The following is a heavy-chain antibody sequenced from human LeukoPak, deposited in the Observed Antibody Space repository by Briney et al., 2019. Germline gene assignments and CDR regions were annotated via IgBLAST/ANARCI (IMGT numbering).Heavy chain of an antibody. D-gene: IGHD3-22*01. V-gene: IGHV1-2*06. J-gene: IGHJ1*01. CDR1: GYTFTGYY. CDR3: AREWGPYHDSSGNDFQH. CDR2: INPNSGGT. Sequence: AASVKVSCKASGYTFTGYYMHWVRQAPGQGLEWMGRINPNSGGTNYAQKFQGRVTMTRDTSISTAYMELSRLRSDDTAVYYCAREWGPYHDSSGNDFQHWGQGTLVTVSS.